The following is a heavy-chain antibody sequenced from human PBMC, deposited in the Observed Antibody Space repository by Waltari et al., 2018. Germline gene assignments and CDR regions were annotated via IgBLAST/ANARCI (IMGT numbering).Heavy chain of an antibody. CDR3: ARGGIEHQLSPNWFDP. Sequence: QVQLVQSGAEVRKPGSSVKVSCKTSGGTFSTYGIYWVRQAPGHGLEYMGGIVPLFGAIHYAQKFRGRVTITADESTSTTYMEMSNLKSEDTAVYFCARGGIEHQLSPNWFDPWGQGTLVTVSS. V-gene: IGHV1-69*01. J-gene: IGHJ5*02. D-gene: IGHD6-13*01. CDR1: GGTFSTYG. CDR2: IVPLFGAI.